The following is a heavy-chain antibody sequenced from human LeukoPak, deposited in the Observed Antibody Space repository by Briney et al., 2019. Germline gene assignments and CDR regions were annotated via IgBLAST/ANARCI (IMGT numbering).Heavy chain of an antibody. J-gene: IGHJ3*02. CDR3: ARDRRWAPSEALAFDI. CDR2: TYYRSKWYN. D-gene: IGHD1-26*01. V-gene: IGHV6-1*01. CDR1: GDSISSNTAS. Sequence: SQTLSLTCAISGDSISSNTASWNWIRQSPSRGLEWLGRTYYRSKWYNDYAVSVKSRITINPDTSKNQFSLQLNSVTPEDTAVYYCARDRRWAPSEALAFDIWGQGTMVTVSS.